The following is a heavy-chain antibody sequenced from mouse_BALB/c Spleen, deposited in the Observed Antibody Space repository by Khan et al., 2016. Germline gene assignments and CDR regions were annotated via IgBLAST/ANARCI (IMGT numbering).Heavy chain of an antibody. CDR2: IDHENGTT. V-gene: IGHV14-1*02. Sequence: VQLKQSGAELVRPGALVKLSCKASGFHIKDYYMHWVTQRPEQGLEWIGWIDHENGTTIYDPKFQGQASITAYTSSNTAYLQLSSMTSEDTAVYYGALDGSWFAYWGQGTLVTVSA. CDR3: ALDGSWFAY. J-gene: IGHJ3*01. CDR1: GFHIKDYY. D-gene: IGHD2-3*01.